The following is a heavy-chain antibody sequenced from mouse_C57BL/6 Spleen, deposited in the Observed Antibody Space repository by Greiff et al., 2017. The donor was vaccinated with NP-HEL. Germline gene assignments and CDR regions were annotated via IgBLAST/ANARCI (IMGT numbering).Heavy chain of an antibody. V-gene: IGHV1-81*01. CDR1: GYTFTSYG. J-gene: IGHJ2*01. Sequence: QVQLQQSGAELARPGASVKLSCKASGYTFTSYGISWVKQRTGQGLEWIGEIYPRSGNTYYNEKFKGKATLTADKSSSTAYMELRSLTSEDSAVYFCARSIITTVVASSHFDYWGQGTTLTVSS. CDR2: IYPRSGNT. D-gene: IGHD1-1*01. CDR3: ARSIITTVVASSHFDY.